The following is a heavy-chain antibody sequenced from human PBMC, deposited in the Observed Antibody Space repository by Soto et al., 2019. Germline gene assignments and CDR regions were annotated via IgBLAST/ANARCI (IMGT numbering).Heavy chain of an antibody. CDR3: VRQAGGASTPGDDY. CDR1: GYTFVAFD. CDR2: VNPDTGDT. Sequence: QVQLVQSGAEVKKPGASVKVSCKASGYTFVAFDIAWVRQASGQGLEWVGWVNPDTGDTAYKREFQGRLSMTRDTSINTVYMELSSLTPAQTAMYFCVRQAGGASTPGDDYWGQGTLVTVSP. V-gene: IGHV1-8*01. J-gene: IGHJ4*02. D-gene: IGHD2-15*01.